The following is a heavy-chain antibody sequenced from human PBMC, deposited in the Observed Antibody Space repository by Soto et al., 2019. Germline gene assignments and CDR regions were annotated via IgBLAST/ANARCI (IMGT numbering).Heavy chain of an antibody. CDR2: TYYRSKWYN. V-gene: IGHV6-1*01. CDR3: ARVNWNLGYYGMDV. CDR1: GDSVSSNSAA. Sequence: SQTLSLTCAISGDSVSSNSAAWNWIRQSPSRGLEWLGRTYYRSKWYNDYAVAVKSRITINPDTSKNQFSLQLNSVTPEDTAGYYCARVNWNLGYYGMDVWGQGTTVTVSS. J-gene: IGHJ6*02. D-gene: IGHD1-7*01.